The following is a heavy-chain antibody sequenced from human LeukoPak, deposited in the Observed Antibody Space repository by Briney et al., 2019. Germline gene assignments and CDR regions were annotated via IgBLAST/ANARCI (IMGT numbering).Heavy chain of an antibody. Sequence: GGSLRLSCSASGFTFSSYAMHWVRQSPGKGLEYVSAISSNGGSTYYADSVKVRFTISRDNSKNTLYLQMSSLRGEGTAVYYCVKRPEAGTKWYYFEYWGQGTLVAVSS. J-gene: IGHJ4*02. CDR1: GFTFSSYA. CDR3: VKRPEAGTKWYYFEY. D-gene: IGHD6-13*01. V-gene: IGHV3-64D*06. CDR2: ISSNGGST.